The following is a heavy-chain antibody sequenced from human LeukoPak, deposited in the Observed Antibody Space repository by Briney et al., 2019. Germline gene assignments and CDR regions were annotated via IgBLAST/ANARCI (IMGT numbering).Heavy chain of an antibody. V-gene: IGHV3-72*01. J-gene: IGHJ6*02. D-gene: IGHD3-22*01. Sequence: GGSLRLSCAASGFTFSDHYPDWVRQAPGKGLEWVGRIRNKANSYTTQYAASVKGRFTISRDDSKNSLYLQMNSLKTEDTAVYYCARGSTMIRGSNLYGMDVWGQGTTVTVSS. CDR2: IRNKANSYTT. CDR1: GFTFSDHY. CDR3: ARGSTMIRGSNLYGMDV.